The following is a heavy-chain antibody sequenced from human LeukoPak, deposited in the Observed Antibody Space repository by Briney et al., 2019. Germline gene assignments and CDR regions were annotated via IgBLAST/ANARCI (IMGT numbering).Heavy chain of an antibody. Sequence: ASVKVSCKASRYIFTSYYIHRVRQAPGQGLEWMGWINPNNGGTKYGKKFQGRVTMTSDTSISTAYMELSRLRYDDTAMYYCARDRGSSWFADYWGQGTLVTVSS. CDR2: INPNNGGT. V-gene: IGHV1-2*02. D-gene: IGHD6-13*01. CDR1: RYIFTSYY. J-gene: IGHJ4*02. CDR3: ARDRGSSWFADY.